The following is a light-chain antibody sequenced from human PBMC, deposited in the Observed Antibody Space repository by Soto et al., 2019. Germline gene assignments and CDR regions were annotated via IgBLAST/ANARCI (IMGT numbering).Light chain of an antibody. V-gene: IGLV1-40*01. CDR1: SSNIGAGYD. CDR3: HSYDSSLSGYI. Sequence: QSVLTQPPSVSGAPGQRVTISCTGSSSNIGAGYDVHWYHQLPGTAPKLLIYGNSHRPSGVPDRFSGSKSGTSASLAITGLQAEDEADYYCHSYDSSLSGYIFGTGTKLTVL. J-gene: IGLJ1*01. CDR2: GNS.